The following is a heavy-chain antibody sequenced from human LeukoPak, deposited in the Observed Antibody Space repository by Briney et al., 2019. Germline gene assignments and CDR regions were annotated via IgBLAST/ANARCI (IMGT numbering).Heavy chain of an antibody. D-gene: IGHD2/OR15-2a*01. Sequence: SETLSLTCTVSGDSISDVYCRWVRQPPNKVLEWIGFIHHKGASNYKASLRSRPTIAIVTPKNQLSVRLSSVTTADTAFYYCARYTASGGYVASFYAPWGQGILVTVSS. CDR2: IHHKGAS. V-gene: IGHV4-59*08. J-gene: IGHJ5*02. CDR3: ARYTASGGYVASFYAP. CDR1: GDSISDVY.